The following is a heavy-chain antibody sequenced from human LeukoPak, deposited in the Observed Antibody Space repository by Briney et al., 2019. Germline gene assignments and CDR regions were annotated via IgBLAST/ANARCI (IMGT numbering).Heavy chain of an antibody. J-gene: IGHJ6*02. D-gene: IGHD5-18*01. Sequence: SETLSLTCTVSGGSISSYYWSWIRQPPGKGLEWIGYIYYSGSTNYNPSLKSRVTISVDTSKNQFSLKLSSVTAADAAVYYCARRIADTVMSNARHFYYDMDVWGQGTTVTVSS. CDR1: GGSISSYY. CDR3: ARRIADTVMSNARHFYYDMDV. V-gene: IGHV4-59*08. CDR2: IYYSGST.